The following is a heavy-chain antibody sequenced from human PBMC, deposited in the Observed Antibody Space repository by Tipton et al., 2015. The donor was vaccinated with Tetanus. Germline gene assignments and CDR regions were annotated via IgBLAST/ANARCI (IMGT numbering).Heavy chain of an antibody. V-gene: IGHV3-21*01. J-gene: IGHJ4*02. CDR2: ISSNSKYI. D-gene: IGHD1-26*01. CDR3: ARGSPRGAANDY. Sequence: SLRLSCVASGFTFKSYGMNWFRQAPGKGLEWVSSISSNSKYIGHGDSLKGRFTISRDNDKNSVYLQMNTLRPEDTAVYFCARGSPRGAANDYWGQGPLVTVSS. CDR1: GFTFKSYG.